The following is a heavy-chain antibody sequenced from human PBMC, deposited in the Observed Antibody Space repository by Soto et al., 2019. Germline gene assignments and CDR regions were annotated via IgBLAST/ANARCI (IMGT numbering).Heavy chain of an antibody. CDR2: INWNGGST. V-gene: IGHV3-20*04. Sequence: PGGSLRLSCAASGFTFDDYGMSWVRQAPGKGLEWVSGINWNGGSTGYADSVKGRFTISRDNAKNSLYLQMNSLRAEDTALYYCARVDSGYSSGWFFDYWGQGTLVTVSS. J-gene: IGHJ4*02. CDR3: ARVDSGYSSGWFFDY. D-gene: IGHD6-19*01. CDR1: GFTFDDYG.